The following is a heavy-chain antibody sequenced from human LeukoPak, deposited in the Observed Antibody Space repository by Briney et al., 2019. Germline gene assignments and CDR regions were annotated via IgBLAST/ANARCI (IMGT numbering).Heavy chain of an antibody. D-gene: IGHD2-21*01. J-gene: IGHJ6*01. V-gene: IGHV3-48*02. Sequence: GGSLRLSCAASGFTFSSYAMHWVRQAPGKGLEWDSYITSSSTTIYYADSVKGRFTISRDNAKNSLYLQMDSLRDDDTAVYYCTRPNTRGEYGMDVWGQGTTVTVSS. CDR3: TRPNTRGEYGMDV. CDR1: GFTFSSYA. CDR2: ITSSSTTI.